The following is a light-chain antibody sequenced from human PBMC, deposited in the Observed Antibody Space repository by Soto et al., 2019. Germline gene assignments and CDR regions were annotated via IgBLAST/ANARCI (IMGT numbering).Light chain of an antibody. CDR3: QQYNSYSGT. Sequence: DIQMNQSPSTLSAYVGDRVTITCRASQSISSWLAWYQQKPGKAPKLLIYKASSLESGVPSRFSGSGSGTEFTLTISSLQPDDFATYYCQQYNSYSGTFGQGTKVDIK. V-gene: IGKV1-5*03. J-gene: IGKJ1*01. CDR2: KAS. CDR1: QSISSW.